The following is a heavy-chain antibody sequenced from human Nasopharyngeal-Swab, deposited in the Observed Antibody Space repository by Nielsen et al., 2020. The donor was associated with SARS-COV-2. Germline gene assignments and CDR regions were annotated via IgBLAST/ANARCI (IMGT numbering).Heavy chain of an antibody. CDR3: ARGRPGHYFDY. V-gene: IGHV3-53*01. CDR2: FYTSGDT. CDR1: GFTVSSNY. J-gene: IGHJ4*02. Sequence: GGSLRLSCAASGFTVSSNYMSWVRQAPGKGLEWVSVFYTSGDTYYAVSVKGRFTISRDNSKNTLSLQMNSLRAEDTAVYCCARGRPGHYFDYWGQGTLVTVSS. D-gene: IGHD1-14*01.